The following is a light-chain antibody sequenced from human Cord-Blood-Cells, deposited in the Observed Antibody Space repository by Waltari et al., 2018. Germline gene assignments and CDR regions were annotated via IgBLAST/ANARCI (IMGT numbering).Light chain of an antibody. CDR1: SPNIGAGYD. Sequence: QSVLTQPPSVSGAPGQRVTISCTGSSPNIGAGYDAHWYPQLPGTAPKPLIYGNSNRPSGVPDRFSGSKSGTSASLAITGLQAEDEADYYCQSYDSSLSGSVFGGGTKLTVL. CDR2: GNS. J-gene: IGLJ2*01. CDR3: QSYDSSLSGSV. V-gene: IGLV1-40*01.